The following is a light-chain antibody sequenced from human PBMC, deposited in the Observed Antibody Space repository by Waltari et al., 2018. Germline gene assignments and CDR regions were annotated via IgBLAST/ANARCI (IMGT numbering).Light chain of an antibody. CDR2: AAS. CDR3: QQYNNWPPYT. V-gene: IGKV3-15*01. CDR1: QSVGSN. Sequence: DIVMTQSPATLSVSPGESATLSCRASQSVGSNLAWYQQKPGQAPRLLIFAASRRATGIPARFSGSGSGTEFTLTIGSLQSEDFAVYYCQQYNNWPPYTFGQGTKLEIK. J-gene: IGKJ2*01.